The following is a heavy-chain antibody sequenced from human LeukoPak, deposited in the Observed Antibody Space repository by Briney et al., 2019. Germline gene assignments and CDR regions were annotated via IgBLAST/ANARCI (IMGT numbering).Heavy chain of an antibody. D-gene: IGHD3-3*01. CDR2: MNPNSGNT. CDR1: GYTFTSYD. V-gene: IGHV1-8*03. CDR3: ARALHRRITTLFF. J-gene: IGHJ4*02. Sequence: GASVKVSCKASGYTFTSYDINWLRQATGQGLEWMGWMNPNSGNTGYAQKFQGRVTITRNTSISTAYMELSSLRSEDMAVYYCARALHRRITTLFFWCQGTLVTVSA.